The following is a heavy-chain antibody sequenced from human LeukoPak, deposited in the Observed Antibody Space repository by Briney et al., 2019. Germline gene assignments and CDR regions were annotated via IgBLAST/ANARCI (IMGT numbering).Heavy chain of an antibody. Sequence: SETLSLTCNVSDGSISSSSYYWGWIRPPPGKGLEWIGSIYDSGSTYYNPYLKSRITISVDTSKNQFSLKLSSVTAADTAVYYCARRTYSGAFDTWGQGTMVTISS. D-gene: IGHD3-10*01. V-gene: IGHV4-39*01. CDR1: DGSISSSSYY. CDR3: ARRTYSGAFDT. CDR2: IYDSGST. J-gene: IGHJ3*02.